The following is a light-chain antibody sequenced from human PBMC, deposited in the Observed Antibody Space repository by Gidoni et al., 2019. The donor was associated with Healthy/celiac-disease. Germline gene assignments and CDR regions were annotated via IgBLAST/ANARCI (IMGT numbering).Light chain of an antibody. CDR3: QSYDSSLSGL. CDR2: GNS. Sequence: QSVLTQPPSVSGAPGPRVTISCTGSSSNIGAGYDVHWYQQLPGTAPKLLIYGNSKRPSGVPDRFSGSKSGTSASLAITGLQAEDEADYYCQSYDSSLSGLFGGGTKLTVL. J-gene: IGLJ3*02. CDR1: SSNIGAGYD. V-gene: IGLV1-40*01.